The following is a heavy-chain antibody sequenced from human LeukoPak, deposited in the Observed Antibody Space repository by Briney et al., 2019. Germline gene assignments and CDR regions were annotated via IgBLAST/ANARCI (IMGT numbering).Heavy chain of an antibody. CDR3: ARDPSGLRFLEWLPPGYYFDY. CDR2: INPSGGST. V-gene: IGHV1-46*03. CDR1: GYTFTSYY. D-gene: IGHD3-3*01. Sequence: ASVKVSCKASGYTFTSYYMHWVRQAPGQGLEWMGIINPSGGSTSYAQKFQGRVTMTRDTSTSTVYMELSSLRSEDTAVYYCARDPSGLRFLEWLPPGYYFDYWGQGTLVTVFS. J-gene: IGHJ4*02.